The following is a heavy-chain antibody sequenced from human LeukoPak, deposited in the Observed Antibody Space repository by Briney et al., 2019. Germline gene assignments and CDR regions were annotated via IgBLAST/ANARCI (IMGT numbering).Heavy chain of an antibody. D-gene: IGHD1-26*01. CDR2: IYTSGNT. CDR1: GGSISSGNYY. CDR3: ARVVGATGGGDYFDY. V-gene: IGHV4-61*02. Sequence: SETLSLTCTVSGGSISSGNYYWTWIRQPAGKGLEWIGRIYTSGNTNYNPSLKSRVTISADTSKNQFSLRLSSVTAADTAVYYCARVVGATGGGDYFDYWGQGTLVTVSS. J-gene: IGHJ4*02.